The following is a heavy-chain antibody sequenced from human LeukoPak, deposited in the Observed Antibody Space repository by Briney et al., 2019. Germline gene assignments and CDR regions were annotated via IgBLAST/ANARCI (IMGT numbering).Heavy chain of an antibody. CDR2: ISSSGKTV. CDR1: GFTFSNYE. CDR3: ARDNWSAG. Sequence: PGGSLRLSCAASGFTFSNYEMNWVRQAPGKGLEWVSHISSSGKTVYYADSVKGRFTISRDNAKNSLYLQMNSLRVEDMALYYCARDNWSAGWGQGTLVTVSS. J-gene: IGHJ4*02. V-gene: IGHV3-48*03. D-gene: IGHD1-1*01.